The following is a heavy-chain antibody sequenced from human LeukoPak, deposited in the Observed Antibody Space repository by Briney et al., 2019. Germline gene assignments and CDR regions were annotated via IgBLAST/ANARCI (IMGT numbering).Heavy chain of an antibody. J-gene: IGHJ4*02. CDR3: ARGAVEMLYDILTPYLDY. D-gene: IGHD3-9*01. CDR2: IIHIFGTA. V-gene: IGHV1-69*13. Sequence: ASVKVSCKASGGTFSSCAISWVRQAPGQGLEWMGGIIHIFGTANYAQKFQGRVTITADESTSTAYMELSSLRSEDTAVYYCARGAVEMLYDILTPYLDYWGQGTLVTVSS. CDR1: GGTFSSCA.